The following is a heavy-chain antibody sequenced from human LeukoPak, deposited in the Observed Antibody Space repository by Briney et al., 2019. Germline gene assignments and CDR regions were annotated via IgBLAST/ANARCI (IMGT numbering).Heavy chain of an antibody. J-gene: IGHJ6*03. CDR1: GYTFTGYY. V-gene: IGHV1-2*02. CDR3: ARDGAAQDYYYYMDV. CDR2: INPNSGGT. D-gene: IGHD6-6*01. Sequence: ASVMVSCKASGYTFTGYYMHWVRQAPGQGLEWMGWINPNSGGTNYAQKFQGRVTMTRDTSISTAYMELSRLRSDDTAVYYCARDGAAQDYYYYMDVWGKGTTVTVSS.